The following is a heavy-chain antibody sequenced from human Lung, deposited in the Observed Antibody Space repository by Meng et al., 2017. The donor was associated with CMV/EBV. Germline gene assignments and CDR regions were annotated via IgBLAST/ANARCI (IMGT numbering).Heavy chain of an antibody. D-gene: IGHD3/OR15-3a*01. CDR3: ARKRTGTNYYYFDY. V-gene: IGHV3-30*02. CDR1: GFTFSSYA. Sequence: GGSLRLSCAASGFTFSSYAMHWVRQAPGKGLQWVAYIQDDANNAYYSDSVKGRFTISRDNSRNRLFLQMNSLRADDTAVYYCARKRTGTNYYYFDYWGQGTXVTVSS. CDR2: IQDDANNA. J-gene: IGHJ4*02.